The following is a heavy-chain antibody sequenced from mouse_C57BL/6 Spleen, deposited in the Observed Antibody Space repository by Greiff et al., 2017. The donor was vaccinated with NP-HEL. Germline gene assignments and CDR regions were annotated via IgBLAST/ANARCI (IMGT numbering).Heavy chain of an antibody. D-gene: IGHD2-5*01. CDR2: ISSGSSTI. Sequence: EVKLQESGGGLVKPGGSLKLSCAASGFTFSDYGMHWVRQAPEKGLEWVAYISSGSSTIYYADTVKGRFTISRDNAKNTLFLQMTSLRSEDTAMYYCARSNYNYFDYWGQGTTLTVSS. J-gene: IGHJ2*01. CDR3: ARSNYNYFDY. CDR1: GFTFSDYG. V-gene: IGHV5-17*01.